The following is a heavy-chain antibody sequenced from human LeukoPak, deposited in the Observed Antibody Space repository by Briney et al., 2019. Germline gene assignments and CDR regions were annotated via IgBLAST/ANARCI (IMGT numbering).Heavy chain of an antibody. V-gene: IGHV3-11*01. Sequence: GGSLRLSCAASGFTFSDYYMSWIRQAPGKGLEWVSYISSSGSNIYYADSVKGRFTISRDNAKNSLYLQMNSLRAEDTAVYYCARDSCSSGSCPFGYWGQGTLSPSPQ. CDR1: GFTFSDYY. J-gene: IGHJ4*02. CDR3: ARDSCSSGSCPFGY. CDR2: ISSSGSNI. D-gene: IGHD2-15*01.